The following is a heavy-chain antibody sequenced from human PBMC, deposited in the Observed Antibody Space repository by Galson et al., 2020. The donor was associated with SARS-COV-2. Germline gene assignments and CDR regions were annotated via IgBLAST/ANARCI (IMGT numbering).Heavy chain of an antibody. CDR3: ARHGGPTYYDTLTGYYNPSMGYFQH. CDR2: IYYSGST. Sequence: SQTLSLTCTVSGDSINSSDYSWGWLRQPPGKGLEWIASIYYSGSTYYNPSLKSRVTISEDTSKSQFSLKLSSVTAADTAVYYCARHGGPTYYDTLTGYYNPSMGYFQHWGQGTLGTVSS. V-gene: IGHV4-39*01. CDR1: GDSINSSDYS. J-gene: IGHJ1*01. D-gene: IGHD3-9*01.